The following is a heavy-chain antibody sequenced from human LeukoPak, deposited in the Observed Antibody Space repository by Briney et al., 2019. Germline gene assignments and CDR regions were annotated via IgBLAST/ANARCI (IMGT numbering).Heavy chain of an antibody. V-gene: IGHV4-39*07. J-gene: IGHJ4*02. CDR3: ATPGGGSSERAFNRYYFDY. Sequence: SETLSLTCTVSGGSISSSGRYWGWIRQPPGKGLEWIGSIYYSGSTYYNPSLKSRVTISVDTSKNQFSLKLSSVTAADTAVYYCATPGGGSSERAFNRYYFDYWGQGTLVTVSS. D-gene: IGHD1-26*01. CDR1: GGSISSSGRY. CDR2: IYYSGST.